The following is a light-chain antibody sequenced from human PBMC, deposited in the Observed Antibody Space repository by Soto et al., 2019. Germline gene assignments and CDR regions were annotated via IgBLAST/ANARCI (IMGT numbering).Light chain of an antibody. CDR3: QQYNSYSPWT. J-gene: IGKJ1*01. CDR2: DAS. Sequence: DIQMTQSPATLSVSLGDRVTITCRASQSISSWLAWYQQKPGKAPKLLIYDASSLESGVPSRFSGSGSGTEFTLTISSLQPDDFATYYCQQYNSYSPWTFGQGTKVDIK. V-gene: IGKV1-5*01. CDR1: QSISSW.